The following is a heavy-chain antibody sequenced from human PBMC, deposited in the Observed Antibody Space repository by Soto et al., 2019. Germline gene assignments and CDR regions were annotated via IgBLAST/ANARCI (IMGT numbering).Heavy chain of an antibody. CDR1: VGSFSGYY. CDR2: INHSGST. CDR3: ARSVPIWTHFDY. D-gene: IGHD3-9*01. Sequence: SETLSLTCAVNVGSFSGYYWSWILQSPGKGLEWIGEINHSGSTKYNPSLTSRVTISVDTSKNQFSLKLSSVTAAYTAVYYCARSVPIWTHFDYWGQGTMVNVSS. J-gene: IGHJ4*02. V-gene: IGHV4-34*01.